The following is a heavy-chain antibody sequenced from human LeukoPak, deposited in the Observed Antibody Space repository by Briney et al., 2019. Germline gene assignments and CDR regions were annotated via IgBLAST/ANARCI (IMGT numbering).Heavy chain of an antibody. CDR1: GFTFSSYS. J-gene: IGHJ3*02. Sequence: GGSPRLSCAASGFTFSSYSMNWVRQAPGKGLEWVSSISSSSSYIYYADSVKGRFTISRDNAKNSLYLQMNSLRAEDTAVYYCARDSGFLEWLGAFDIWGQGTMVTVSS. CDR2: ISSSSSYI. V-gene: IGHV3-21*01. CDR3: ARDSGFLEWLGAFDI. D-gene: IGHD3-3*01.